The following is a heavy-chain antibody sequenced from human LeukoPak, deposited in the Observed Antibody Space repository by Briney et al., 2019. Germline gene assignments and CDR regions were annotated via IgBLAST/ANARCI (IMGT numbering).Heavy chain of an antibody. D-gene: IGHD2-8*02. Sequence: GSLRLSCAASGFTFSSYSMNWVRQAPGKGLEWVSSISSSSSYIYYADSVKGRFTISRDNAKNSLYLQMNSLRAEDTAVYYCASSATTGGGVGYWGQGTLVTVSS. CDR2: ISSSSSYI. J-gene: IGHJ4*02. CDR3: ASSATTGGGVGY. V-gene: IGHV3-21*01. CDR1: GFTFSSYS.